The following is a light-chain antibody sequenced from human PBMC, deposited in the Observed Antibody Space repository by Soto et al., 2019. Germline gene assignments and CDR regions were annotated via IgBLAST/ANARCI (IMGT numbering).Light chain of an antibody. J-gene: IGKJ2*01. V-gene: IGKV3-20*01. Sequence: EIVLTQSPGTLSLSPGERATLSCRASQSVSSSYLAWYQQKPGQAPRLLIYGASSRATGFPDRFSGSGSGTAFPLTISRLEPEDFAVYYCQQYGSSPPYPFGQGTKLEIK. CDR1: QSVSSSY. CDR3: QQYGSSPPYP. CDR2: GAS.